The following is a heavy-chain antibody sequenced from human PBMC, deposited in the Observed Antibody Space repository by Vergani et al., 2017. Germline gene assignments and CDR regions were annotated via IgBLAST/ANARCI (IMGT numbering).Heavy chain of an antibody. D-gene: IGHD6-19*01. J-gene: IGHJ4*02. CDR3: NRGRSSDLDY. CDR1: GFTFSNAW. V-gene: IGHV3-15*01. CDR2: IKIKTDGGTT. Sequence: EVQLVESGGGLVKPGGSLRLSCAASGFTFSNAWMSWVRQAPGKGLEWVGRIKIKTDGGTTDYAAPVKGRFTISRDDSKNTLYLQMNSLKTEDTAVYYWNRGRSSDLDYWGQGTLVTVSS.